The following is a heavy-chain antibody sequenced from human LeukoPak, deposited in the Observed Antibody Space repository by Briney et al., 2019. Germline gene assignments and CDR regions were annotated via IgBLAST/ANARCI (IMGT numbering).Heavy chain of an antibody. CDR3: ARDLASSGWFPNDY. D-gene: IGHD6-19*01. V-gene: IGHV3-21*01. CDR1: GFTFSSYS. CDR2: ISSSCSYI. J-gene: IGHJ4*02. Sequence: KPGGSLRLSCAASGFTFSSYSMNWVRQAPGKGLEWVSSISSSCSYIYYADSVKGRFTISRDNAKNSLYLQMNSLRAEDTAVYYCARDLASSGWFPNDYWGQGTLVTVSS.